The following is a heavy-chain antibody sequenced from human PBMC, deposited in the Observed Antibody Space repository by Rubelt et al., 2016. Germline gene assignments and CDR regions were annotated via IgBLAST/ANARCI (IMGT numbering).Heavy chain of an antibody. CDR1: GGSISSYY. V-gene: IGHV4-59*08. D-gene: IGHD3-10*01. J-gene: IGHJ4*02. CDR2: IYYSGST. Sequence: QVQLQESGPGLVKPSETLSLTCTVSGGSISSYYWSWIRQPPGKGLEWIGYIYYSGSTNYNPSLKSRVTISVDTSKNQFSLKLSSVTAADTAVYYCARCPNYYGSGSYCPFDYWGQGTLATVSS. CDR3: ARCPNYYGSGSYCPFDY.